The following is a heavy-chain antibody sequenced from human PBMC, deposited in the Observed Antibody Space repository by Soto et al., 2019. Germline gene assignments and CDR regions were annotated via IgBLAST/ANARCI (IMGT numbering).Heavy chain of an antibody. J-gene: IGHJ5*02. CDR1: GDSVSSNTAS. CDR3: AKGDNLGPKTGYAFDP. Sequence: SQTLSLPFAISGDSVSSNTASWNCISQCPSRGLEWLGRTYFRSKWYNDYAVSVKSRIIINPDTSNNQFSLQLNSVTPEDTAVYFCAKGDNLGPKTGYAFDPWGQGIMVTVSS. CDR2: TYFRSKWYN. V-gene: IGHV6-1*01. D-gene: IGHD5-12*01.